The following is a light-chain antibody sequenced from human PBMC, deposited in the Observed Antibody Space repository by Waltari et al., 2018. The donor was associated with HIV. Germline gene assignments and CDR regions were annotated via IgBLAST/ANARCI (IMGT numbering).Light chain of an antibody. V-gene: IGLV3-1*01. CDR3: QALATWDITSGWV. CDR2: KDT. J-gene: IGLJ1*01. CDR1: ELGHKY. Sequence: SHGLTQPPSVSVSPGQTARISCSGYELGHKYVSWYQQKPGQSPVLLIYKDTEPHSGIPERFSGSNSGNTATLSIGGAQAVDEAEYFCQALATWDITSGWVFGTGTKVTVL.